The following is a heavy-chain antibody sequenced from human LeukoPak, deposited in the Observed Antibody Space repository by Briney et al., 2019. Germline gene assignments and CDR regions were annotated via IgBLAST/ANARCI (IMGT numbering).Heavy chain of an antibody. J-gene: IGHJ4*02. CDR2: ISGSGGST. Sequence: EGSLRLSCAASEFTFSISCIKRVRQAPGKGLEWVSAISGSGGSTYYADSVKGRFTISRDNSKNTLYLQMNSLRAEDTAVYYCAKEMTTVVTQVDYWGQGTLITVSS. CDR1: EFTFSISC. V-gene: IGHV3-23*01. CDR3: AKEMTTVVTQVDY. D-gene: IGHD4-23*01.